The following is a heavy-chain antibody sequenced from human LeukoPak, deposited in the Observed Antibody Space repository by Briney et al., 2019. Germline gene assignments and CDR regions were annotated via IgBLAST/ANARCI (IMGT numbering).Heavy chain of an antibody. J-gene: IGHJ4*02. CDR1: GFTFSDYY. Sequence: PGGSLRLSCAASGFTFSDYYMSWIRQAPGKGLEWVSYISSSGGTIYYADSVKGRFTISRDNSKNSLYLQMNSLRAQDTAVYYCARDMMVRTSSWTPFDYWGQGTLVTVSS. CDR3: ARDMMVRTSSWTPFDY. V-gene: IGHV3-11*04. D-gene: IGHD6-13*01. CDR2: ISSSGGTI.